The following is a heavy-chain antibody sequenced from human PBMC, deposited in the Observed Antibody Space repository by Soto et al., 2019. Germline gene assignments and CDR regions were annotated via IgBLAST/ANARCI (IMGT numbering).Heavy chain of an antibody. CDR1: GYTFTGYY. V-gene: IGHV1-2*04. CDR2: INPNSGGT. D-gene: IGHD1-26*01. Sequence: ASVKVSCKASGYTFTGYYRHWVRQAPGQGLEWMGWINPNSGGTNYAQKFQGWVTMTRDTSISTAYMELSRLRSDDTAVYYCARYREEGAFDIWGQGTMVTVSS. J-gene: IGHJ3*02. CDR3: ARYREEGAFDI.